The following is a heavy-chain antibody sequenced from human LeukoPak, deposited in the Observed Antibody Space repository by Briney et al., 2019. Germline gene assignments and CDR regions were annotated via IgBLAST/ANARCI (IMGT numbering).Heavy chain of an antibody. CDR2: INPSGGGT. D-gene: IGHD2-15*01. CDR3: ARVVVVVAATYDAFDI. V-gene: IGHV1-46*01. CDR1: GYTFTSYY. J-gene: IGHJ3*02. Sequence: ASVKVSCKASGYTFTSYYIHWVRQAPGQGLEWMGVINPSGGGTSYAQKFQGRVTMTRDTSTSTVYMDLRSLRSEDTAVYYCARVVVVVAATYDAFDIWGQGTMVTVSS.